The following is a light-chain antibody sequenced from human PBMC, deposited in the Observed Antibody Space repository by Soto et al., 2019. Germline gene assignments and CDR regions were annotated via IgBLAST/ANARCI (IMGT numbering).Light chain of an antibody. CDR3: QQSYRTPPS. Sequence: DIQMTQSPSSLSASVGDRVTITCRASQSISSHLNWYQQKPGKAPKLLIYAASSLQSGVPSRFSGSGSGTEFTLTISSLQPEDFATYYCQQSYRTPPSFGQGTKLEIK. CDR2: AAS. CDR1: QSISSH. V-gene: IGKV1-39*01. J-gene: IGKJ2*01.